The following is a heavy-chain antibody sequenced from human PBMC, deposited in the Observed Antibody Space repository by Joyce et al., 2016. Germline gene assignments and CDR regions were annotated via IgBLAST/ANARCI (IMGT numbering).Heavy chain of an antibody. V-gene: IGHV5-51*01. CDR3: ASRGADTSGYYFDS. CDR2: IYPGDSDT. CDR1: GYSFTPNW. Sequence: EVQLVQSGAVVKKPGESLRISCQGSGYSFTPNWIGWVRQMPGKGLEWMGIIYPGDSDTRDSPSFQGQVTISADWSTRTAYLQWSSLKASDTGMYYCASRGADTSGYYFDSWGRGTLVTVSS. J-gene: IGHJ4*02. D-gene: IGHD3-22*01.